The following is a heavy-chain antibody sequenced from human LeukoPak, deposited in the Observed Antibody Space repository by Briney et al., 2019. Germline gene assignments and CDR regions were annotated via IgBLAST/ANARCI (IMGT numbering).Heavy chain of an antibody. CDR2: ISHSGST. CDR1: GGSISRSDW. Sequence: SGTLSLTCAVSGGSISRSDWWSWVRQSPGKGLEWIGEISHSGSTKYNPSLKSRVTISVDKSKNQFSLNLTSVTAADTAMYYCARDASLQTGAFDVWGQGTMVTVSS. D-gene: IGHD5-24*01. V-gene: IGHV4-4*02. CDR3: ARDASLQTGAFDV. J-gene: IGHJ3*01.